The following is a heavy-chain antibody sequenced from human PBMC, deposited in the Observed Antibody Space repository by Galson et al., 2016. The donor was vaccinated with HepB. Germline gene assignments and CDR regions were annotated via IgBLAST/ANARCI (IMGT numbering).Heavy chain of an antibody. CDR2: ITYGGSHK. CDR3: AKDRSQRYLDV. V-gene: IGHV3-30*18. CDR1: GFSFSSND. Sequence: SLRLSCAASGFSFSSNDMYWVRQAPGKGLEWVAVITYGGSHKYYGDSVKGRFTISRDNSKNTLYLQMNSLRAGDTAVYYCAKDRSQRYLDVWGKGTTVTVSS. J-gene: IGHJ6*03. D-gene: IGHD2-15*01.